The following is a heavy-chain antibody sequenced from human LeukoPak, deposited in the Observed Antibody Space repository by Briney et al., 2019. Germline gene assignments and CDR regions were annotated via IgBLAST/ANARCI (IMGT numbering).Heavy chain of an antibody. CDR3: ARVGVIGSPYYYYMDV. D-gene: IGHD3-22*01. CDR1: GYTFTSYD. J-gene: IGHJ6*03. Sequence: VEVSCKASGYTFTSYDINWVRQATGQGLEWMGWMNPNSGNTGYAQKFQGRVTITRNTSISTAYMELSSLRSEDTAVYYCARVGVIGSPYYYYMDVWGKGTTVTVSS. V-gene: IGHV1-8*03. CDR2: MNPNSGNT.